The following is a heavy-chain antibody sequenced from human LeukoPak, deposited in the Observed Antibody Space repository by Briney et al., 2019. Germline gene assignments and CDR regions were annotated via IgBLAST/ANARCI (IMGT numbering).Heavy chain of an antibody. CDR2: INPNSGGT. D-gene: IGHD3-22*01. V-gene: IGHV1-2*02. CDR3: AREDYYDSSGYAF. Sequence: ASVKVSCKASGYIFTSYYMYWVRQAPGQGLEWMGWINPNSGGTNYAQKFQGRVTMTRDTSISTAYMELSRLRSDDTAVYYCAREDYYDSSGYAFWGQGTLVTVSS. CDR1: GYIFTSYY. J-gene: IGHJ4*02.